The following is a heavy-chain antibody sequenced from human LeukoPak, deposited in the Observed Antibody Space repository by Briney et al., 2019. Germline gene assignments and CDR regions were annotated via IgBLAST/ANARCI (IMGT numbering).Heavy chain of an antibody. CDR1: GYTFTAYY. V-gene: IGHV1-69*13. Sequence: GASVKVSCRASGYTFTAYYIHWVRQAPGQGLEWMGGIIPIFGTANYAQKFQGRVTITADESTSTAYMELSSLRSEDTAVYYCARAPLNDAFDIWGQGTMVTVSS. CDR2: IIPIFGTA. CDR3: ARAPLNDAFDI. J-gene: IGHJ3*02. D-gene: IGHD3-9*01.